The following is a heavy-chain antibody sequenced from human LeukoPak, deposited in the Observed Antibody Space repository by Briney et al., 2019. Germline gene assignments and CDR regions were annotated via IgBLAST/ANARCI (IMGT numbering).Heavy chain of an antibody. CDR1: GFTFSSYW. CDR3: AREFSGSNYYMDV. J-gene: IGHJ6*03. Sequence: GGSLRLSCAASGFTFSSYWMTWVRQAPGKGLEWVANIKQDGSEKYYVDSVKGRFTISRDNAKNSLYLQMNSLRAEDTAVYYCAREFSGSNYYMDVWGKGTTVTVSS. D-gene: IGHD3-10*01. V-gene: IGHV3-7*01. CDR2: IKQDGSEK.